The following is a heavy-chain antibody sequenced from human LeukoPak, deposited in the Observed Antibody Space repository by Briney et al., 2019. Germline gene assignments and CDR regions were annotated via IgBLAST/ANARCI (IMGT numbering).Heavy chain of an antibody. J-gene: IGHJ4*02. D-gene: IGHD5-12*01. CDR2: INEDGGEK. V-gene: IGHV3-7*01. Sequence: GGSLRLSCADSGFSFSETWMSWVRQAPGKGPEWVANINEDGGEKNYVDSARGRFTISRDNAKNSLYLQMNSLRAEDTAVYYCAREPGYSSGLWGQGTLVTVSS. CDR3: AREPGYSSGL. CDR1: GFSFSETW.